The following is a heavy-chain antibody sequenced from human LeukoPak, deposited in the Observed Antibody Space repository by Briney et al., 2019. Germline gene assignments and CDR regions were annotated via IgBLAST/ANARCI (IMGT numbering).Heavy chain of an antibody. V-gene: IGHV1-18*01. D-gene: IGHD4-17*01. CDR1: GYTFTSYG. CDR2: ISAYNGNT. CDR3: ARDHRDDYGDYGLVSDWYFDL. J-gene: IGHJ2*01. Sequence: ASVKVSCKASGYTFTSYGISWVRQAPGQGLEWMGWISAYNGNTNYAQKLQGRVTMTTDTSTSTDYMELRSLRYDDTAVYYCARDHRDDYGDYGLVSDWYFDLWGRGTLVTVSS.